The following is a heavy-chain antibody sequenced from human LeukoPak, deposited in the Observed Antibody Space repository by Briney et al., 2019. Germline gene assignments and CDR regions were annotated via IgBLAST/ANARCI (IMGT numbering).Heavy chain of an antibody. Sequence: ASVKVSCKASGYTFTSYYMHWVRQAPGQGLEWMGWINPNSGGTNYAQKFQGRVTMTRDTSISTAYMELSRLRSDDTAVYYCARDRSGYNNWFDPWGQGTLVTVSS. CDR1: GYTFTSYY. D-gene: IGHD5-12*01. V-gene: IGHV1-2*02. CDR3: ARDRSGYNNWFDP. J-gene: IGHJ5*02. CDR2: INPNSGGT.